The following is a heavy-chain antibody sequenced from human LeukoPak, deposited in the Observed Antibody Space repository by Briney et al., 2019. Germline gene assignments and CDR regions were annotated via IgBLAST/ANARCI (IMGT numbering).Heavy chain of an antibody. CDR1: GYTFTSYY. V-gene: IGHV1-69*13. CDR3: ARSTYGSGSYSEYYFDY. CDR2: IIPIFDTA. Sequence: SVKVSCKASGYTFTSYYMHWVRQAPGQGLEWMGGIIPIFDTANYAQNFQGRVTITADESTSTAYMELSSLRSEDTAVYYCARSTYGSGSYSEYYFDYWGQGTLVTVPS. D-gene: IGHD3-10*01. J-gene: IGHJ4*02.